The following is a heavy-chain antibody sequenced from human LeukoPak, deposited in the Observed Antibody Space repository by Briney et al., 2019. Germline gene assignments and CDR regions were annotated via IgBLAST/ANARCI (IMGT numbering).Heavy chain of an antibody. V-gene: IGHV3-30*03. CDR3: AIAPFDY. Sequence: GGSLRLSRAASGFTFSSYGMHWVRQAPGKGLEWVAVISYDGSNKYYADSVKGRFTISRDNSKNTLYLQMNSLRAEDTAVYYCAIAPFDYWGQGTLVTVSS. CDR2: ISYDGSNK. J-gene: IGHJ4*02. CDR1: GFTFSSYG.